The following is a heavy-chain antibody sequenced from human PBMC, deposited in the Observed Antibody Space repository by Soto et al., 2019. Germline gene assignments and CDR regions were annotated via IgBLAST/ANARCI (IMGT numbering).Heavy chain of an antibody. CDR1: GFTLSNYD. V-gene: IGHV3-13*04. CDR3: ARSRGADFDY. CDR2: IGPAGDT. D-gene: IGHD3-10*01. Sequence: PGGSHRLSCAASGFTLSNYDMHWVRQATGKGLEWVSAIGPAGDTYYPGSVKGRFTISRENAKNSLYLQMNSLRAGDTAVYYCARSRGADFDYWGQGTLVTVSS. J-gene: IGHJ4*02.